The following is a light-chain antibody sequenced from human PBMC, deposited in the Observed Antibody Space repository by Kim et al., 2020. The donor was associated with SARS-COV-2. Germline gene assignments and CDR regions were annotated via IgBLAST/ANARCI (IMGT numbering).Light chain of an antibody. V-gene: IGLV2-11*01. CDR3: CSYAGSYGVV. CDR2: DVS. CDR1: SSDVGYYNY. Sequence: GQAVTISCTGTSSDVGYYNYVSWYQQRPGKAPKLRIYDVSKRPSGVPDRFSGSKSGNTASLTISGLQAEDEADYYCCSYAGSYGVVFGGGTKLTVL. J-gene: IGLJ2*01.